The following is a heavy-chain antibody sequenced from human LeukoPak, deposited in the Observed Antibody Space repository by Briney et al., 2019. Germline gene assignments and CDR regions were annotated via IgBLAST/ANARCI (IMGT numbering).Heavy chain of an antibody. CDR2: IYYSGST. V-gene: IGHV4-59*01. J-gene: IGHJ4*02. CDR3: ARATRQWLVRGLDY. D-gene: IGHD6-19*01. CDR1: GGSISSFY. Sequence: SETLSLTCTVSGGSISSFYWSWIRQPPGKGLEWIGYIYYSGSTNYNPSLKSRVTISVDTSKNQFSLKLSSVTAADTAAYYCARATRQWLVRGLDYWGQGTLVTVSS.